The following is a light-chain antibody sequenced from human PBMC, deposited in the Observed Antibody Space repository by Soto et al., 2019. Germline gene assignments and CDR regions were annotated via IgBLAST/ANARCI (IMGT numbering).Light chain of an antibody. CDR1: KNDIGVYDF. Sequence: QSALTQPPSASGSPGQSVTISCTGTKNDIGVYDFVSWYQHHPGNAPRLIIYEVVQRPSGVPDRFSGSKSGNTASLTVSGLQAADEGDYFCKSYAGSNTYVFGRGTKLTVL. V-gene: IGLV2-8*01. J-gene: IGLJ1*01. CDR3: KSYAGSNTYV. CDR2: EVV.